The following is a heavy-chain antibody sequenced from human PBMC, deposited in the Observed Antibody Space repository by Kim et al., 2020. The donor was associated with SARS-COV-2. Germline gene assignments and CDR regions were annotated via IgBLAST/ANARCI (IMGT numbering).Heavy chain of an antibody. CDR3: ARETDEYNYGYRYFDN. V-gene: IGHV3-48*02. CDR2: ISTSGTTI. CDR1: GFTFRNYR. J-gene: IGHJ4*01. Sequence: GGSLRLSCAASGFTFRNYRMNWVRQAPGKGLEWVSCISTSGTTIYYADSAKGRFAISRDNAKNSVYLQMNSLRDEDTAVYFCARETDEYNYGYRYFDNWG. D-gene: IGHD5-18*01.